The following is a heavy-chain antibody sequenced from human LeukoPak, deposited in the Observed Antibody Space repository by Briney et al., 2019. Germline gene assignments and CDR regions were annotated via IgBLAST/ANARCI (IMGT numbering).Heavy chain of an antibody. J-gene: IGHJ6*03. D-gene: IGHD5-18*01. CDR1: GDSISSSNCY. V-gene: IGHV4-39*07. CDR2: IYFSGGT. Sequence: SETLSLTCTVSGDSISSSNCYWGWIRQPPGKGLEWIGSIYFSGGTYYSASLKSRVTISVDTSKNQFSLKLSSVTAADTAVYYCATSKSGYSYGYYYYYMDVWGKGTTVTVSS. CDR3: ATSKSGYSYGYYYYYMDV.